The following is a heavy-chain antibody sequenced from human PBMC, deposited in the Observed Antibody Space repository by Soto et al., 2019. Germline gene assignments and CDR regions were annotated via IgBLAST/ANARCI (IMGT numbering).Heavy chain of an antibody. CDR1: GFTVSNNY. D-gene: IGHD3-10*01. CDR3: AAHPGGGGY. J-gene: IGHJ4*02. Sequence: EVQLVESGGGLIQPGGSLRLSCAVSGFTVSNNYMSWVRQAPGKGLEGVSVIYSGGYTAYGDSVKGRFTISRDNSKNTHYLQTKTRGADDPAVYSGAAHPGGGGYWGQGTLVTVSS. CDR2: IYSGGYT. V-gene: IGHV3-53*01.